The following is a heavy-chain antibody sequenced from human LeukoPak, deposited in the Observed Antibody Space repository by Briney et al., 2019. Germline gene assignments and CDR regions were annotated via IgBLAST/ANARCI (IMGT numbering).Heavy chain of an antibody. D-gene: IGHD2-2*01. V-gene: IGHV3-21*06. J-gene: IGHJ4*02. CDR2: ISSNSRFI. Sequence: GGSLRLSCAAPGFTFSSYWMHWVRQAPGKGLEWVSSISSNSRFIYDADSVKGRFTISRDNAKNLLYLQMNSLRAEDTAVYYCARDVRTDYWGQGTLVTVSS. CDR3: ARDVRTDY. CDR1: GFTFSSYW.